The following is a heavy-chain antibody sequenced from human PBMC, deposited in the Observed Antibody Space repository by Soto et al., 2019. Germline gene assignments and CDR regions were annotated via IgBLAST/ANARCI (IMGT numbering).Heavy chain of an antibody. Sequence: QVQLVQSGAEVKKPGSSVKVSCKASGGTFSTYPISWVRQAPGHGLEWMGGIIPVLGTANYAQRFQDRVTITADESTSTAYMDLSSLRSEDTALYYCARGPPNYDPLTGYPAYSFDDWGQGTLVTVSS. D-gene: IGHD3-9*01. CDR3: ARGPPNYDPLTGYPAYSFDD. CDR1: GGTFSTYP. V-gene: IGHV1-69*11. J-gene: IGHJ4*02. CDR2: IIPVLGTA.